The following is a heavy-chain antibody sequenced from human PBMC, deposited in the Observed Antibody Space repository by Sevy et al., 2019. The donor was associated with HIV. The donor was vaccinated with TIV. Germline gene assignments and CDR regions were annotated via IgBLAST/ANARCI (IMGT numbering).Heavy chain of an antibody. Sequence: GSLRVSSAPSGFTFCISSVSWVRQAPGEGVEWVSSIISRSSYIYYADSVKGRFTISRDNAKNSLYLQMNSLRAEDTAVYYCAREAGAAAVIDYWGQGTLVTVSS. V-gene: IGHV3-21*01. CDR1: GFTFCISS. D-gene: IGHD6-13*01. CDR3: AREAGAAAVIDY. J-gene: IGHJ4*02. CDR2: IISRSSYI.